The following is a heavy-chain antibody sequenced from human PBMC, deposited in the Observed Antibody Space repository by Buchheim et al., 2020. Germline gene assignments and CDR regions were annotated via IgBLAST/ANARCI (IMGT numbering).Heavy chain of an antibody. CDR1: GFTFSSYW. J-gene: IGHJ6*02. V-gene: IGHV3-7*01. CDR3: ARVATNVVPATYYYYYGMDV. D-gene: IGHD2-2*01. CDR2: IKQDGSEK. Sequence: EVQLVESGGGLVQPGGSLRLSCAASGFTFSSYWMSWVRQAPGKGLEWVANIKQDGSEKYYVDSVKGRFTISRDNDKNSLYLQMNSLRAEDTAVYYCARVATNVVPATYYYYYGMDVWGQGTT.